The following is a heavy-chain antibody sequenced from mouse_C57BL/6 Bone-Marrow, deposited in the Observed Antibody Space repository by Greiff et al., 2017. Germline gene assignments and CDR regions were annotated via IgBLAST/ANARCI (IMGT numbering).Heavy chain of an antibody. D-gene: IGHD2-10*02. CDR1: GYTFTDYN. J-gene: IGHJ4*01. CDR3: ARGGYGNYPYAMDY. Sequence: VQLQQSGPELVKPGASVKIPCKASGYTFTDYNMDWVKQSHGKSLEWIGDINPNNGGTIYNQKFKGKATLTVEKSSSTAYMELRSLTSEDTAVYYWARGGYGNYPYAMDYWGQGTSVTVSA. CDR2: INPNNGGT. V-gene: IGHV1-18*01.